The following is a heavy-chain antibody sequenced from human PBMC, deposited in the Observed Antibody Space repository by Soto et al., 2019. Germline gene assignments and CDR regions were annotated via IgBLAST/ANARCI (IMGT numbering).Heavy chain of an antibody. CDR2: ITGSGDST. CDR3: ARDVSFDYSGYSSLKAFDV. CDR1: GFVFRTYA. Sequence: QPGGSLRLSCAASGFVFRTYAMNWVRQAPGKGLEWVSTITGSGDSTYYADSMRGRFTISRDNSKNTLYLQINRLRAEDTAMYYCARDVSFDYSGYSSLKAFDVWGQGTVVTVSS. D-gene: IGHD5-12*01. V-gene: IGHV3-23*01. J-gene: IGHJ3*01.